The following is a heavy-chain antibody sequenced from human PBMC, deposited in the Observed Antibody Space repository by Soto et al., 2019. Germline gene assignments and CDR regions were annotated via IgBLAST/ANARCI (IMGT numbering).Heavy chain of an antibody. J-gene: IGHJ6*02. Sequence: GRSLRLSCPASAFTVSTNYRTWVRQPPGKGLEWVPFIYTNGNTYYADSVKGRFTISRDNSKNTLYLQMNSLRAEDTALYYCAKDLRHPPRRYSYSYGEGDYYYYGLDVWGQGTTVTVSS. CDR3: AKDLRHPPRRYSYSYGEGDYYYYGLDV. V-gene: IGHV3-53*05. CDR2: IYTNGNT. D-gene: IGHD5-18*01. CDR1: AFTVSTNY.